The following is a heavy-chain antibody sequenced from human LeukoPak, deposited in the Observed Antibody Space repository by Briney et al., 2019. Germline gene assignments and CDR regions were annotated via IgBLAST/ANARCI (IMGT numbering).Heavy chain of an antibody. V-gene: IGHV3-66*02. Sequence: GGSLRLSCAASGFSVSSNYMSWVRQAPGKGLERVSVIYSGGSIYYADSVKGRFTISRDNSKNTLYLQVNSLRGEDTAVYYCARDNIAVAGTDYWGQGTLVTVSS. CDR3: ARDNIAVAGTDY. CDR2: IYSGGSI. D-gene: IGHD6-19*01. J-gene: IGHJ4*02. CDR1: GFSVSSNY.